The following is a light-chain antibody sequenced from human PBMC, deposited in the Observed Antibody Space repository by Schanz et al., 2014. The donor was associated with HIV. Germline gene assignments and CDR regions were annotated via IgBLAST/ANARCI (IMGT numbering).Light chain of an antibody. CDR1: QSVSSSY. Sequence: EIVMTQSPATLSLSPGERATLSCRASQSVSSSYLAWYQQKRDQPPRLVIYATSTRAAGIPDRFSGTGSGTDFTLTISSLEPEDFAVYYCQQYGSSFGPGTKVDIK. V-gene: IGKV3-20*01. CDR2: ATS. CDR3: QQYGSS. J-gene: IGKJ3*01.